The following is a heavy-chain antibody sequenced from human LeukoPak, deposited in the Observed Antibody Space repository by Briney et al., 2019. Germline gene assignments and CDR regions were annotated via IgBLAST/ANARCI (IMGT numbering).Heavy chain of an antibody. Sequence: GGSLRLSCAASGFTFSSYSMNWVRQAPGKGLEWVSSISSSSSYIYYADSVKGRFTISRDNAKNSLYLQMNSLRAEDTAVYYCAKAEYSGSYSDYWGQGTLVTVSS. J-gene: IGHJ4*02. CDR2: ISSSSSYI. CDR3: AKAEYSGSYSDY. CDR1: GFTFSSYS. V-gene: IGHV3-21*04. D-gene: IGHD1-26*01.